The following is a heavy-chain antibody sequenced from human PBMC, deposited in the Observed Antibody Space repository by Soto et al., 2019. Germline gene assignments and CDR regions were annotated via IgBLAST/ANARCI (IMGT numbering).Heavy chain of an antibody. J-gene: IGHJ4*02. CDR3: ARGMTPVTTLDY. V-gene: IGHV4-30-2*01. CDR1: GGSISSGGYS. CDR2: IYHSGST. Sequence: PSETLSLTCAVSGGSISSGGYSWSWIRQPPGKGLEWIGYIYHSGSTYYNPSLKSRVTISVDRSKNQFSLKLSSVTAADTAVYYCARGMTPVTTLDYWGQGTLVTVSS. D-gene: IGHD4-4*01.